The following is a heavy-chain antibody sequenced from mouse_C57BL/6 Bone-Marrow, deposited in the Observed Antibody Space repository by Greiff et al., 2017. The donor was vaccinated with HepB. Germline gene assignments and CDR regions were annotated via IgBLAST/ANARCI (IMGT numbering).Heavy chain of an antibody. Sequence: EVKLQQSGPELVKPGASVKISCKASGYTFTDYYMNWVKQSHGKSLEWIGDINPNNGGTSYNQKFKGKATLTVDKSSSTAYMELRSLTSEDSAVYYCAGGLLWYLDYWGQGTTLTVSS. CDR3: AGGLLWYLDY. D-gene: IGHD2-1*01. CDR2: INPNNGGT. V-gene: IGHV1-26*01. CDR1: GYTFTDYY. J-gene: IGHJ2*01.